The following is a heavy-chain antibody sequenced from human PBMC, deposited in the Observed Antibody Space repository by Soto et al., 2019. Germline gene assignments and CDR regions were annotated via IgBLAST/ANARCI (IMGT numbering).Heavy chain of an antibody. CDR1: GFTFSSYS. J-gene: IGHJ3*02. CDR2: ISSSSSTI. CDR3: ARDREVESLNDAFDI. D-gene: IGHD1-1*01. V-gene: IGHV3-48*02. Sequence: GGSHRLSCAASGFTFSSYSMNWVRQAPGKGLEWVSYISSSSSTIYYADSVKGRFTISRDNAKNSLYLQMNSLRDEDTAVYYCARDREVESLNDAFDIWGQGTMVTVSS.